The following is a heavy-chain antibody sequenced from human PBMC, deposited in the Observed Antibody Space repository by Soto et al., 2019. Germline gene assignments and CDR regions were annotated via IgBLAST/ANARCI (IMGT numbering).Heavy chain of an antibody. V-gene: IGHV3-48*02. J-gene: IGHJ5*02. Sequence: EVQVVESGGGLVQPGGSLRLSFAASGFTFGSNSMNWVRQAPGKGLEWISYISSSSSTIYADSVKGRFTISRDNAKNSLYLQMNSLRDEDTAVYYCARVIWSGHLTSDLWGQGTLVTVSS. CDR2: ISSSSSTI. D-gene: IGHD3-3*01. CDR1: GFTFGSNS. CDR3: ARVIWSGHLTSDL.